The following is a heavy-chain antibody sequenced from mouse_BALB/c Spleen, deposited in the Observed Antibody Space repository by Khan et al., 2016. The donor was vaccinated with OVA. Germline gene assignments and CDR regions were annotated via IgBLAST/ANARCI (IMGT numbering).Heavy chain of an antibody. V-gene: IGHV1S135*01. CDR3: TIRGYVAWFTY. J-gene: IGHJ3*01. CDR2: IDPFSGDT. Sequence: VQLKQSGPELMKPGTSVKISCKASGYSFTTYYIHWVVQSHGKSLEWIGYIDPFSGDTTFNQKFKGKATLTVDKSSSTAYIHLSNLTSEDSAIYYGTIRGYVAWFTYWGQGTLVTVYA. CDR1: GYSFTTYY. D-gene: IGHD2-2*01.